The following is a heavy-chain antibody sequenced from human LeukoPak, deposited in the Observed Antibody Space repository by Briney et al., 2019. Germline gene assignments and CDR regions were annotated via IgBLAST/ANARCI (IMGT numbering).Heavy chain of an antibody. Sequence: RLSCXASGFTFSSYAMSWVRQAPGKGVEWVSAISGGGGSTYYAYYTDSVRGQFTISRDNSKTTLGRKMNSLRAEDTAVYYCAKFYDILTAXFDXXGQ. CDR3: AKFYDILTAXFDX. D-gene: IGHD3-9*01. CDR2: ISGGGGST. V-gene: IGHV3-23*01. J-gene: IGHJ4*02. CDR1: GFTFSSYA.